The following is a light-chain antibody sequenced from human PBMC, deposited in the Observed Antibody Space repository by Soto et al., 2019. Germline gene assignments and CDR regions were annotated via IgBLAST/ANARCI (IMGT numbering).Light chain of an antibody. CDR2: DVS. CDR3: SSRTSATTVV. Sequence: QSVLTQPASVSGSPGQSITISCIGTSSDVGSYNYVSWYQQHPGEAPKVMIYDVSSRPSGVSTRFSGSKSGNTASLTISELQAEDEAQYYCSSRTSATTVVFGGGTKVTVL. V-gene: IGLV2-14*03. CDR1: SSDVGSYNY. J-gene: IGLJ3*02.